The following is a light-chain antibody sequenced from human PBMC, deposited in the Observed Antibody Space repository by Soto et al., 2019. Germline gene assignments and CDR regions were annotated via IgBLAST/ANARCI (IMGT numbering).Light chain of an antibody. CDR3: SSYTTSSTHL. J-gene: IGLJ2*01. CDR1: SSDVGGYNY. Sequence: QSALTQPASVSGSPGQSITISCTGTSSDVGGYNYVSWYQQHPGKALKLVIFDVSDRPSGVSNRFSGSKSGNTASLTISGLQPEDEAEYYCSSYTTSSTHLFGGGTKLTVL. CDR2: DVS. V-gene: IGLV2-14*03.